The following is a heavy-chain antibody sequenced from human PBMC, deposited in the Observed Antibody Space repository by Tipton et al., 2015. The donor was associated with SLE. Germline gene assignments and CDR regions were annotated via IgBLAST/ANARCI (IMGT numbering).Heavy chain of an antibody. V-gene: IGHV1-2*02. D-gene: IGHD7-27*01. CDR3: ARENWAYDF. Sequence: QSGPEVKKPGASVKVSCKTSGYAFTDYDVNWVRQAPGQGLECMGWIYPKTGATDYTRKFQGRVTLTRDTSINTVYMELTSLTSDDTAIYYCARENWAYDFWGRGTLVTVSS. CDR1: GYAFTDYD. J-gene: IGHJ4*02. CDR2: IYPKTGAT.